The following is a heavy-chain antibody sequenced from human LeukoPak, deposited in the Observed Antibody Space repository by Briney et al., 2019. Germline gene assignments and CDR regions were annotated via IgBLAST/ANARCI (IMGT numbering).Heavy chain of an antibody. CDR3: ARALYFGSGSPYYYMDV. J-gene: IGHJ6*03. Sequence: SETLSLTCTVSSGSISTYYWSWIRQPPGRGLEWIGYIYYSETTKYNPSLKSRVTISVDTSKNQFSLKLSSVTAADTAVYYCARALYFGSGSPYYYMDVWGKGTTVIISS. CDR1: SGSISTYY. CDR2: IYYSETT. V-gene: IGHV4-59*01. D-gene: IGHD3-10*01.